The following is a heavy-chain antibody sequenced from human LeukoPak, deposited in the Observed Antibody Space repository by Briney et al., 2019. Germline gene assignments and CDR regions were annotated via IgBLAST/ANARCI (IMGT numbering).Heavy chain of an antibody. Sequence: GGSLRLSCAASGFTFSSSAMSWVRQAPGKGLEWVSAISGSGGNTYYADSVKGRFTISRDNSKNTLYLQLNSLRAEDTAVYYCAKGAIAALNAYFDYWGQGTLVTVSS. CDR3: AKGAIAALNAYFDY. V-gene: IGHV3-23*01. CDR2: ISGSGGNT. D-gene: IGHD2-15*01. J-gene: IGHJ4*02. CDR1: GFTFSSSA.